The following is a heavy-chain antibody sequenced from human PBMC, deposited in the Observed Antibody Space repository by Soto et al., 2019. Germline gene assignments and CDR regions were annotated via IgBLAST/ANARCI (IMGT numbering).Heavy chain of an antibody. V-gene: IGHV1-46*01. D-gene: IGHD1-7*01. CDR1: GYTFTSYG. Sequence: ASVKVSCKASGYTFTSYGISWVRQAPGQGLEWMGIINPSGGSTSYAQKFQGRVTMTRDTSTSTVYMELSSLRSEDTAVYYCARDITGTLGGYWGQGTLVTVSS. CDR2: INPSGGST. J-gene: IGHJ4*02. CDR3: ARDITGTLGGY.